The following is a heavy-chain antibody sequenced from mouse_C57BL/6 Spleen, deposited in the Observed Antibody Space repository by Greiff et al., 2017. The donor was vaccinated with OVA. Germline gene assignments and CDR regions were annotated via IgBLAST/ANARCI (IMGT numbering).Heavy chain of an antibody. J-gene: IGHJ4*01. Sequence: DVMLVESGGGLVQPGGSLKLSCAASGFTFSDYYMYWVRQTPEKRLEWVAYISNGGGSTYYPDTVKGRFTISRDNAKNTLYLQMSRLKSEDTAMYDCARQAFITTAYAMDYWGQGTSVTVSS. D-gene: IGHD1-1*01. CDR3: ARQAFITTAYAMDY. CDR1: GFTFSDYY. V-gene: IGHV5-12*01. CDR2: ISNGGGST.